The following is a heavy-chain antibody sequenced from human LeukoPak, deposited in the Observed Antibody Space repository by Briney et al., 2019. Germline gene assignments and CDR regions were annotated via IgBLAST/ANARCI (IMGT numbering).Heavy chain of an antibody. CDR2: IYYNGIT. D-gene: IGHD3-16*02. V-gene: IGHV4-59*08. CDR1: GGSISSYY. J-gene: IGHJ6*02. CDR3: TRHDAVPVIGHGMGV. Sequence: PSETLSLTCIVSGGSISSYYWSWIRQPPGKGLEWVGYIYYNGITNYNPSLESRVTISVDTSKNQFSLKLSSVTAADTAVYYCTRHDAVPVIGHGMGVWGQGTTVTVSS.